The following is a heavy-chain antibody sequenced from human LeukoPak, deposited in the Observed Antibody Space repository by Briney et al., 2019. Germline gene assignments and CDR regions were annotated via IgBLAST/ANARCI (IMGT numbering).Heavy chain of an antibody. J-gene: IGHJ6*03. CDR1: GFTFSSYW. CDR3: ARAFYYYDSSGYPGGYYMDV. CDR2: INSDGSST. Sequence: PGGSLRLSCADSGFTFSSYWMHWVRQAPGKGLVWVSRINSDGSSTSYADSVKGRFTISRDNAKNTLYLQMNSLRAEDTAVYHCARAFYYYDSSGYPGGYYMDVWGKGTTVTVSS. D-gene: IGHD3-22*01. V-gene: IGHV3-74*01.